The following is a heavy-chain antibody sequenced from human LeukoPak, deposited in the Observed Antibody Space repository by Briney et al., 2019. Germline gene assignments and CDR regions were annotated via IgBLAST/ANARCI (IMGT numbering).Heavy chain of an antibody. CDR2: MNPNSGNT. D-gene: IGHD4-17*01. J-gene: IGHJ5*02. V-gene: IGHV1-8*02. CDR1: GYTFTSYD. Sequence: ASVKVSCKASGYTFTSYDINWVRQATGQGLEWMGWMNPNSGNTGYAQKFQGRVTMTRNTSISTAYMELSSLRSEDTAVYYCATTTVTTDDWFDPWGQGTLVTVSS. CDR3: ATTTVTTDDWFDP.